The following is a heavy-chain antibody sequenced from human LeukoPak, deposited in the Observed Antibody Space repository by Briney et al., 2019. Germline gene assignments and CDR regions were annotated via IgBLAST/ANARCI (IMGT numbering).Heavy chain of an antibody. CDR1: GYTFTSYG. CDR3: ARDRRWGGGVSYLDY. D-gene: IGHD3-16*01. V-gene: IGHV1-18*01. Sequence: ASVKVSCKASGYTFTSYGISWVRQAPGQGLEWMGWISAYNGNTNYAQKLQGRVTITTDTSTSTAYMELRSLRSDDTAVYYGARDRRWGGGVSYLDYWGQGTLVTVSS. CDR2: ISAYNGNT. J-gene: IGHJ4*02.